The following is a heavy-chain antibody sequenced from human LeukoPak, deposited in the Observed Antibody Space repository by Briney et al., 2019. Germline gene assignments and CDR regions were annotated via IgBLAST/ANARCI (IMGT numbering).Heavy chain of an antibody. J-gene: IGHJ4*02. D-gene: IGHD2-8*01. CDR2: INPDSGDT. Sequence: ASVKVSCKASGYTFTGYYLHWVRQAPGQGLEWMGWINPDSGDTNSAEKFQGRVTLTRDTSIRTAYMELSRLRSDDTAVYYCARIYYDTNGPTGDLLNNWGQGTLVTVSS. V-gene: IGHV1-2*02. CDR3: ARIYYDTNGPTGDLLNN. CDR1: GYTFTGYY.